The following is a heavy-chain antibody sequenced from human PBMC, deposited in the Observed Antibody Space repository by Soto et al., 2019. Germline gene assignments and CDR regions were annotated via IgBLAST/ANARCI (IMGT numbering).Heavy chain of an antibody. J-gene: IGHJ6*02. Sequence: EVQLVESGGSLVQPGGSLRLSCAASGFTFSSYSMNWVRQAPGKGLEWVSYISSSSSTIYYADSVKGRFTISRDNAKNSLYLQMNSPRDEDTAVYYCAREGVYYYYGMDVWGQGTTVTVSS. D-gene: IGHD3-16*01. CDR3: AREGVYYYYGMDV. CDR1: GFTFSSYS. V-gene: IGHV3-48*02. CDR2: ISSSSSTI.